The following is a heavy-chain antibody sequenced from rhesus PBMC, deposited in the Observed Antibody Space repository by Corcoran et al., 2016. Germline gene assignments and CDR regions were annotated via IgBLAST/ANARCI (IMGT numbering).Heavy chain of an antibody. Sequence: EVQLVQSGAEVKRPGESLKISCKTSGYSFTSYWISWVRQMPGKGLEWMGAIDPSDSDTRYNPSFPGQVTISADKSSSTAYLQWSRLKASDTATYYCAKGKYLDWLSLKSYGLDSWGQGVVVTVSS. J-gene: IGHJ6*01. D-gene: IGHD3-3*01. CDR3: AKGKYLDWLSLKSYGLDS. CDR1: GYSFTSYW. V-gene: IGHV5-20*01. CDR2: IDPSDSDT.